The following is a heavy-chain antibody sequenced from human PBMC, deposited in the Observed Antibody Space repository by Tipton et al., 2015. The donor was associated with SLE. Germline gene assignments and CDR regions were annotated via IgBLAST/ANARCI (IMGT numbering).Heavy chain of an antibody. V-gene: IGHV4-39*07. CDR1: NGSISSSPCY. CDR3: ARGPYYYMDV. J-gene: IGHJ6*03. CDR2: IYYSGST. Sequence: TLSLTCTVSNGSISSSPCYWGWIRQSPGKGLEWVGSIYYSGSTYYNPSLKSRVTISVDTSRNQCSLNLTSVTAADTAVYYCARGPYYYMDVWGKGATVTVSS.